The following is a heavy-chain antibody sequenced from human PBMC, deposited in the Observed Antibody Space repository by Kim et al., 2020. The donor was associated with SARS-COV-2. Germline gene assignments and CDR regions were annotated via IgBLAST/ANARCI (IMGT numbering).Heavy chain of an antibody. D-gene: IGHD3-3*01. CDR3: ANSPYSAFWSGSYYFDY. V-gene: IGHV3-23*01. CDR2: NSGSGGST. CDR1: GFTFSSYS. J-gene: IGHJ4*02. Sequence: GGSLRLSCAASGFTFSSYSMSWVRQAPGKGLGWVSANSGSGGSTYYADSVKGRLTSSRDNSKNTLYLQMNSLRAEDTAVYYCANSPYSAFWSGSYYFDYWGQGTLVTVSS.